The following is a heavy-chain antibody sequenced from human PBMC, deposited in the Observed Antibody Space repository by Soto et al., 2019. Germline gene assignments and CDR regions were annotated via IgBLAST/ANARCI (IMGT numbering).Heavy chain of an antibody. CDR3: GRVRIPAGFAFDI. Sequence: GGSLRLSCAASGFTVSSNYMSWVRQAPGKGLEWVSVIYSGGSTYYADSVKGRFTISRDNSKNTLYLQMNSLRAEDTAVYYCGRVRIPAGFAFDIWGQGTMVTVSS. J-gene: IGHJ3*02. V-gene: IGHV3-66*01. CDR1: GFTVSSNY. CDR2: IYSGGST.